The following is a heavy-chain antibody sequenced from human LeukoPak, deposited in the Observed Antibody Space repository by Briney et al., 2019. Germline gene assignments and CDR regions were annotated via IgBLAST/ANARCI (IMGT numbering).Heavy chain of an antibody. V-gene: IGHV3-48*01. Sequence: GGSLRLSCAASGFTFSSYSMNWVRQAPGNGLEWVSYTSSSSSTIYYADSVKGRFTISRDNAKNSLYLQMNSLRAEDTAVYYYARGMVVAATRNDYWGQGTLVTVSS. CDR1: GFTFSSYS. J-gene: IGHJ4*02. CDR3: ARGMVVAATRNDY. D-gene: IGHD2-15*01. CDR2: TSSSSSTI.